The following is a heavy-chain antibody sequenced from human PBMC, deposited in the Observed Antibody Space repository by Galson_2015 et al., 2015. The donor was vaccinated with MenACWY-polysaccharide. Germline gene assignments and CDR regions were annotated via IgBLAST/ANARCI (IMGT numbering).Heavy chain of an antibody. CDR2: LYNGDVT. CDR3: ARGPRYTDYSGGQSYFDH. J-gene: IGHJ4*02. V-gene: IGHV3-53*01. CDR1: GFTVRTYY. D-gene: IGHD2-15*01. Sequence: SLRLSCAVSGFTVRTYYMSWVRQTPAKGLEWVAVLYNGDVTYYADSVKGRFTISRDSSKKSLSLQMNSLRAEDTAVYYCARGPRYTDYSGGQSYFDHWGQGTLVAVSS.